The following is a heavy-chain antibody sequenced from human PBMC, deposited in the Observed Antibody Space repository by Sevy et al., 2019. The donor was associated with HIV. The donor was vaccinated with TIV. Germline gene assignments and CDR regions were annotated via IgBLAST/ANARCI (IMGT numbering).Heavy chain of an antibody. V-gene: IGHV3-30*04. CDR3: ASPRFLEWLSSAAFDI. CDR1: GFVFSSYA. D-gene: IGHD3-3*01. Sequence: GGSLRLSCTASGFVFSSYAMHWVRQAPGKGLEWVAFITYDGSNKNYADSVKGRFTFSRDNSKNTLYLQMNSLGAEDTAVYYCASPRFLEWLSSAAFDIWGQGTMVTVSS. J-gene: IGHJ3*02. CDR2: ITYDGSNK.